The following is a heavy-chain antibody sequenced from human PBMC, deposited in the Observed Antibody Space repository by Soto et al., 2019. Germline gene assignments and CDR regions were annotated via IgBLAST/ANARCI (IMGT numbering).Heavy chain of an antibody. CDR1: GDSVSSKTAS. D-gene: IGHD4-4*01. CDR2: TFYRSEWFS. J-gene: IGHJ4*01. V-gene: IGHV6-1*01. Sequence: QVHLQQSGPRLVKPSQTLSLTCAISGDSVSSKTASWNWIRQSPSRGLEWLGRTFYRSEWFSAYVGTGKNRTTINPDTSKTPFSLALNCVTPAVTAVYYCARDRGYGDNSGNFDYWGHVTLVTVSS. CDR3: ARDRGYGDNSGNFDY.